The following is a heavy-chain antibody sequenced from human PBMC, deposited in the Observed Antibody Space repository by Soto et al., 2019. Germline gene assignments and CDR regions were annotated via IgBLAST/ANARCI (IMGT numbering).Heavy chain of an antibody. Sequence: PSETLSLTCTVSGGSISSGGYYWSWIRQHPGKGLEWIGYIYYSGSTYYNPSLKSRVTISVDTSKNQFSLKLSPVTAADTAVYYCARGNAYYYDSSGYPGSDAFDIWGQGTMLIVS. V-gene: IGHV4-31*03. D-gene: IGHD3-22*01. CDR3: ARGNAYYYDSSGYPGSDAFDI. CDR2: IYYSGST. J-gene: IGHJ3*02. CDR1: GGSISSGGYY.